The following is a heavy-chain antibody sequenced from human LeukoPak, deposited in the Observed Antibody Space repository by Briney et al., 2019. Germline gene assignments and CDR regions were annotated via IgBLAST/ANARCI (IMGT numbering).Heavy chain of an antibody. D-gene: IGHD3-3*01. Sequence: GGSLRLSCAASGFTFSSYAMSWVRQAPGKGLEWVSAISGSGGSTYYADSVKGRFTISRDNSKNTLYLQMNSLRAEDTAVYYCAKVAYYDFWSGHLDPPRSRRPLDYWGQGTLVTVSS. CDR2: ISGSGGST. CDR3: AKVAYYDFWSGHLDPPRSRRPLDY. J-gene: IGHJ4*02. CDR1: GFTFSSYA. V-gene: IGHV3-23*01.